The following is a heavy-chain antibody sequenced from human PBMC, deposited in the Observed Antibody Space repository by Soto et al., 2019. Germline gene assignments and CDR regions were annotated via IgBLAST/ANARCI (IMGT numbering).Heavy chain of an antibody. J-gene: IGHJ4*02. CDR2: INAYNGNT. V-gene: IGHV1-18*01. CDR3: ARDLIAVAGTGYGY. D-gene: IGHD6-19*01. CDR1: SYTFTCYG. Sequence: ASVKVSCKASSYTFTCYGISWVRQAPGQGLEWMGWINAYNGNTKYAQKFQGRVTITRDTSASTAYMELSSLRSEDTAVYYCARDLIAVAGTGYGYWGQGTLVTVSS.